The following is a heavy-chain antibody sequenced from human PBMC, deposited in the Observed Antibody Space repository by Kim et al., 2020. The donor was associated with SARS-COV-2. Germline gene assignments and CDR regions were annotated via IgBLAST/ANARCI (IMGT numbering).Heavy chain of an antibody. D-gene: IGHD1-26*01. Sequence: VKSRFTISRDNAKNALYLQKNSLRAEDTAVYYCARWRLDSGSDWPDAFDIWGQGTMATVSS. CDR3: ARWRLDSGSDWPDAFDI. J-gene: IGHJ3*02. V-gene: IGHV3-21*01.